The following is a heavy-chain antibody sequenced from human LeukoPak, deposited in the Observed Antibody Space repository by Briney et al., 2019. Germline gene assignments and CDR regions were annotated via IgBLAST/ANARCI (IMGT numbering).Heavy chain of an antibody. CDR1: GGSISSGSYY. D-gene: IGHD3-16*01. CDR2: IYTSGST. Sequence: SETLSLTCTVSGGSISSGSYYWSCIRQPAGKGLEWIGRIYTSGSTNYNPSLKSRVTISVDTSKNQFSLKLSSVTAADTAVYYCARDHDSYDYVWGSQGSFDYWGQGTLVTVSS. CDR3: ARDHDSYDYVWGSQGSFDY. J-gene: IGHJ4*02. V-gene: IGHV4-61*02.